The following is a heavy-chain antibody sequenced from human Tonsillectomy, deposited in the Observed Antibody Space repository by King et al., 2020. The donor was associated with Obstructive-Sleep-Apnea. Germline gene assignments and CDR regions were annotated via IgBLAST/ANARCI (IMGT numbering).Heavy chain of an antibody. J-gene: IGHJ4*02. Sequence: QLVQSGVEVKKPGESLRISCKGSGYSFTNYWIGWVRQMPGKGLEWMGIIYPGDSDTRYSPSFQGQVTISADKSISTAYLQWSSLKASDTAMYYCAREAATEMLDKYYFDYWGQGTLVTVSS. V-gene: IGHV5-51*01. CDR1: GYSFTNYW. D-gene: IGHD6-13*01. CDR3: AREAATEMLDKYYFDY. CDR2: IYPGDSDT.